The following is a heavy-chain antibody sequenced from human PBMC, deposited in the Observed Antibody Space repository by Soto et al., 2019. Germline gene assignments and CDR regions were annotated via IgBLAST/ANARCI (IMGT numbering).Heavy chain of an antibody. J-gene: IGHJ5*01. CDR3: ARTRNGVVADSFDS. Sequence: GGSLRLSCAASGFTFSRHAIHWVRLTPGRGLEWVLAISRDGSYIYYTDSVKGRFTVSRDNSKNTVFVQMNRLIPDDTALYFCARTRNGVVADSFDSWGQGTRVTVSS. V-gene: IGHV3-30*04. CDR1: GFTFSRHA. CDR2: ISRDGSYI. D-gene: IGHD3-3*01.